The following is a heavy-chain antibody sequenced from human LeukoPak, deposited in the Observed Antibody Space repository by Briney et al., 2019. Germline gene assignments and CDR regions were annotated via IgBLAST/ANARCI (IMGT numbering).Heavy chain of an antibody. CDR3: AKYDSSSYYFSYFDY. Sequence: AGGSLRLSCAASGFTFSSYAMSWVRQAPGKGLEWVSDISGSGSSTSYADSVKGRFTTSRDNSKNTLYLQMNSLRAEDTAVYYCAKYDSSSYYFSYFDYWSQGTLVTVSS. CDR2: ISGSGSST. D-gene: IGHD3-22*01. J-gene: IGHJ4*02. CDR1: GFTFSSYA. V-gene: IGHV3-23*01.